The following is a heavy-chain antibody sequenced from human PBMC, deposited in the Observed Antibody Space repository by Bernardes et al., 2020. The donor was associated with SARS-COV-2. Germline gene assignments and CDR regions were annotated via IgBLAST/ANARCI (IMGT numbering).Heavy chain of an antibody. J-gene: IGHJ4*02. CDR1: GFTLGSYW. V-gene: IGHV3-74*01. CDR2: INPDGST. Sequence: GGSLRLSCAASGFTLGSYWMHWARQAPGKGLVWVSRINPDGSTYYAAFVKGRFTISRDNSKNTLYLQINSLRDDDKAVYYCARGRFYDYVWGSYRYAFDYWGQGAQVTVSS. D-gene: IGHD3-16*02. CDR3: ARGRFYDYVWGSYRYAFDY.